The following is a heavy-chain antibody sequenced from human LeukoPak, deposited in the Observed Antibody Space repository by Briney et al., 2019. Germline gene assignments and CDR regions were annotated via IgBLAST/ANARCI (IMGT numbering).Heavy chain of an antibody. J-gene: IGHJ4*02. D-gene: IGHD6-13*01. CDR1: GFTFSSYA. CDR3: ASYYSSSWFYFFNY. Sequence: GGSLRLSCAASGFTFSSYAMHWVRQAPGKGLEWVAVISYDGSNKYYADSVKGRFTISRDNSKNTLYLQMNSLRAEDTAVYYCASYYSSSWFYFFNYWGQGTLVTVSS. V-gene: IGHV3-30-3*01. CDR2: ISYDGSNK.